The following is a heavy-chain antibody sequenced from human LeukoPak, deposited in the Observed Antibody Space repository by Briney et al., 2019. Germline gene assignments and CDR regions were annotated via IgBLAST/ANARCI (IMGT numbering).Heavy chain of an antibody. CDR3: ARALTGAFRIGAFDI. J-gene: IGHJ3*02. V-gene: IGHV4-4*07. CDR1: GASINEYY. CDR2: IYTRANA. Sequence: SETLSLTCTVSGASINEYYWSCIRQPARKGLHRIAPIYTRANADYAPPLKSRVTMSADPSKNQLSLKLTSVTAADTAVYYCARALTGAFRIGAFDIWGHGTLVTVSS. D-gene: IGHD7-27*01.